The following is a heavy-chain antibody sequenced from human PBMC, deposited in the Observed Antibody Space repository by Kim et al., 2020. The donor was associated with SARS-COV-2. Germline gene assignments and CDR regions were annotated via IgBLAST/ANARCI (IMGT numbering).Heavy chain of an antibody. J-gene: IGHJ4*02. V-gene: IGHV1-2*06. CDR2: INPNSGGT. Sequence: ASVKVSCKASGYTFTGYYMHWVRQAPGQGLEWMGRINPNSGGTNYAQNFQGRVTMTRDTSISTAYMEVTRLTSDDTAVYFCARGAQPLVIDYWGQGTLVTVSS. CDR3: ARGAQPLVIDY. CDR1: GYTFTGYY. D-gene: IGHD2-21*01.